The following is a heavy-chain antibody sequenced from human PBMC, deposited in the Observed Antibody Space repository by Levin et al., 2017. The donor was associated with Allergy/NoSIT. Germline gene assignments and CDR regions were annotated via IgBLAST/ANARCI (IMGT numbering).Heavy chain of an antibody. Sequence: SQTLSLTCTVSGGSISSYYWNWIRQPPGKGLEWIGYIYYSGSTNYNPSLKSRVTISVDTSKNQFSLKLSSVTAADTAMYYCARKYSSSWGFDYWGQGTLVTVSS. CDR2: IYYSGST. CDR3: ARKYSSSWGFDY. J-gene: IGHJ4*02. CDR1: GGSISSYY. D-gene: IGHD6-13*01. V-gene: IGHV4-59*01.